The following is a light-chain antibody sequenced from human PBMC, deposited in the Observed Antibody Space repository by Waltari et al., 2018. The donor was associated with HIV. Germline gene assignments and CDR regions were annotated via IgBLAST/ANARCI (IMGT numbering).Light chain of an antibody. CDR2: ENN. V-gene: IGLV1-51*02. J-gene: IGLJ3*02. CDR3: ATWDSNLSAWV. Sequence: QSVLTQPPSVSAAPGQKVTISCSGSSPNIWDTYISWYQQLPGTAPKLLIYENNKRPSGIPDRFSGSKSGTSATLGIAGLQTGDEADYYCATWDSNLSAWVFGGGTKLTVL. CDR1: SPNIWDTY.